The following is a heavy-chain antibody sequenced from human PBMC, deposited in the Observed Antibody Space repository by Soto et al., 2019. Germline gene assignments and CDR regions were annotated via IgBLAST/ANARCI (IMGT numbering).Heavy chain of an antibody. Sequence: SETLSLTCTVSGGSISSSSYSGGWIRQPPGKGLDWLGSIYYSGSTYYNPSLKSRVTISVDTSKSQFSLKLRSVTAANTAVYYCARHVDWRRSLGFDRWGQGILVTVS. V-gene: IGHV4-39*01. CDR2: IYYSGST. CDR1: GGSISSSSYS. J-gene: IGHJ4*02. CDR3: ARHVDWRRSLGFDR. D-gene: IGHD1-26*01.